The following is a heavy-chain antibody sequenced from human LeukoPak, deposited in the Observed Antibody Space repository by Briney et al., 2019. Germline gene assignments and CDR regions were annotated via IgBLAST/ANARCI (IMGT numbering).Heavy chain of an antibody. J-gene: IGHJ3*02. Sequence: ASVKVSCKASGGTFSSYAISWVRQAPGQGLEWMGGIIPIFGTANYAQKFQGRVTITADESTSTAYMELSSLRSEDTAVYYCARDCSGGSCYQRPYAFDIWGQGTMVTVSS. D-gene: IGHD2-15*01. CDR3: ARDCSGGSCYQRPYAFDI. CDR2: IIPIFGTA. CDR1: GGTFSSYA. V-gene: IGHV1-69*13.